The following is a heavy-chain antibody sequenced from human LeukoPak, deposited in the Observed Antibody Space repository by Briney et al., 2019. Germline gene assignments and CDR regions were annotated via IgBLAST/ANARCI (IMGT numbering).Heavy chain of an antibody. D-gene: IGHD6-13*01. J-gene: IGHJ1*01. Sequence: SETLSLTCAVYGGSFSGYYWSWIRQPPGKGLEWIGEINHSGSTNYNPSLKSRVTISVDTSKNQFPLKLSSVTAADTAVYYCARGTAAAPVQHWGQGTLVTVSS. CDR3: ARGTAAAPVQH. CDR1: GGSFSGYY. V-gene: IGHV4-34*01. CDR2: INHSGST.